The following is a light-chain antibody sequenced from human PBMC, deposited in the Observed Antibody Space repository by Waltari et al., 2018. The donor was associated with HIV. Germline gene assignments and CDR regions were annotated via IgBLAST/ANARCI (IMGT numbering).Light chain of an antibody. CDR2: ENY. CDR1: SPHLGNNY. Sequence: QSVLTQPPSVSAAPGQKVNISCSGSSPHLGNNYVSWSQHLPGTAPKLLISENYKRPSGIPDRFSGSKSGTSATLGITGLQPGDEADYYCGTWDSSLSAGVFGGGTKLTVL. CDR3: GTWDSSLSAGV. V-gene: IGLV1-51*02. J-gene: IGLJ2*01.